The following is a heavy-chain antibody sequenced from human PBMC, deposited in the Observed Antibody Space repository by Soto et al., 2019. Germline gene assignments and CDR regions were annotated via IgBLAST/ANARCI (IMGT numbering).Heavy chain of an antibody. CDR1: GYTFTSYD. Sequence: QVQLVQSGAEVKKPGASVKVSCKASGYTFTSYDINWVRQATGQGLEWMGWMNPNSGNTGYAQKFQGRVTMTRNTPKSTTQQGPGRPGTEGPGVDYCARDKVGMVDYWGQGTLVTVSS. CDR2: MNPNSGNT. J-gene: IGHJ4*02. D-gene: IGHD5-12*01. V-gene: IGHV1-8*01. CDR3: ARDKVGMVDY.